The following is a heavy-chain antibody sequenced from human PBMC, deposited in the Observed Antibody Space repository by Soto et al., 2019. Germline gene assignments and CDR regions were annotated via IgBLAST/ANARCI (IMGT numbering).Heavy chain of an antibody. CDR3: ARHDSRVVAAPVEGWFDP. J-gene: IGHJ5*02. V-gene: IGHV4-34*01. CDR2: INYSGST. Sequence: SSETLSLTCAVYGGSFANYYWDWIRQPPGKGLEWIGEINYSGSTDYNPSLESRVTISVDTSKNQFSLNLSSVTAADTAVYYCARHDSRVVAAPVEGWFDPWGQGTLVTVSS. CDR1: GGSFANYY. D-gene: IGHD2-15*01.